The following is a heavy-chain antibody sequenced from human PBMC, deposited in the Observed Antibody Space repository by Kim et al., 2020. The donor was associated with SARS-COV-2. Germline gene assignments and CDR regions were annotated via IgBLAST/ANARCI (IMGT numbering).Heavy chain of an antibody. CDR2: ISYDGSNK. Sequence: GGSLRLSCAASGFTFSSYGMHWVRQAPGKGLEWVAVISYDGSNKYYADSVKGRFTISRDNSKNTLYLQMNSLRAEDTAVYYCAKSVGATNGEFDYWGQGTLVTVSS. V-gene: IGHV3-30*18. CDR3: AKSVGATNGEFDY. D-gene: IGHD1-26*01. J-gene: IGHJ4*02. CDR1: GFTFSSYG.